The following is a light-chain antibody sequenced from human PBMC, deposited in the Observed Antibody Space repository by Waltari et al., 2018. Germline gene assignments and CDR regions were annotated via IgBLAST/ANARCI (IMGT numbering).Light chain of an antibody. CDR3: TSYITTRGDWV. J-gene: IGLJ3*02. CDR2: EVN. V-gene: IGLV2-14*01. CDR1: SSDVGGYNL. Sequence: QSALTQPASVSGSPGQSITIPCTGTSSDVGGYNLVSRHQQHPGQAPTLIIYEVNYRPSGVSNRFSGSKSGNTASLTISGLQAEDEADYYCTSYITTRGDWVFGGGTKLTVL.